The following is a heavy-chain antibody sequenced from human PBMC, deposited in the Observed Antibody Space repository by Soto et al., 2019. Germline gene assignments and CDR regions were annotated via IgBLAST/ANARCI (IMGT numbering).Heavy chain of an antibody. Sequence: QVQLVQSGAEVKKPGASVKDSCKASGYTLSSYYIHWVRQAPGQGLEWIGIINPNGGSTNYAQNFKGRLTVTRDTSTATFYMDLSALTSDDTALYYCARGLGLGDCWGQGTLVTVSS. V-gene: IGHV1-46*01. CDR1: GYTLSSYY. J-gene: IGHJ4*02. CDR2: INPNGGST. D-gene: IGHD3-9*01. CDR3: ARGLGLGDC.